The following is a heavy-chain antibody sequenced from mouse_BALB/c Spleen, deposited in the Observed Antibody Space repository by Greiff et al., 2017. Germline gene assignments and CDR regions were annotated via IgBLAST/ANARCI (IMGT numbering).Heavy chain of an antibody. D-gene: IGHD1-1*01. CDR2: IWAGGST. J-gene: IGHJ4*01. Sequence: QVQLKESGPGLVAPSQSLSITCTVSGFSLTSYGVHWVRQPPGKGLEWLGVIWAGGSTNYNSALMSRLSISKDNSKSQVFLKMNSLQTDDTAMYYCARVLYGSSYVLYYAMDYWGQGTSVTVSS. CDR3: ARVLYGSSYVLYYAMDY. CDR1: GFSLTSYG. V-gene: IGHV2-9*02.